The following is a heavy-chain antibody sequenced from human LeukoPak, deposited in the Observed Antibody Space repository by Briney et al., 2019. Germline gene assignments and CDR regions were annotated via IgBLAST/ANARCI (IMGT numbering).Heavy chain of an antibody. CDR2: INPNSGGT. CDR1: GYTFTGYY. J-gene: IGHJ5*02. CDR3: ARVAAAVHRDWFDP. V-gene: IGHV1-2*02. D-gene: IGHD6-13*01. Sequence: GSSVKVSCKASGYTFTGYYMHWVRQAPGQGLEWMGWINPNSGGTNYAQKFQGRVTMTRDTSISTAYMELSRLRSDDTAVYYCARVAAAVHRDWFDPWGQGTLVTVSS.